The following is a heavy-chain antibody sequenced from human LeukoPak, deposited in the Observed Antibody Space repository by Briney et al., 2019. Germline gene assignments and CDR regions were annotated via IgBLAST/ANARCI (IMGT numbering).Heavy chain of an antibody. CDR1: GFTFSSYG. J-gene: IGHJ4*02. Sequence: GGSLRLSCAASGFTFSSYGMHWVRQAPGKGLEWVAVISYDGSNKHYADSVKGRFTISRDNSKNTLYLQMNSLRAEDTAVYYCAKEVAAAFFDYWGQGTLVTVSS. D-gene: IGHD6-13*01. V-gene: IGHV3-30*18. CDR3: AKEVAAAFFDY. CDR2: ISYDGSNK.